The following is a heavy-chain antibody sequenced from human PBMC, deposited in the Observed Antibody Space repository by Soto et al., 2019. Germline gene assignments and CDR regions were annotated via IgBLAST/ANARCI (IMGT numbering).Heavy chain of an antibody. CDR2: IYSGGST. V-gene: IGHV3-53*01. Sequence: EVQLVESGGGLIQPGGSLRLSCAASGFTVSSNYMSWVRQAPGKGLEWVSVIYSGGSTYYADSVKGRFTISRDNSKNTLYHQMNSLRAEDTTVYYCARDLRYCSGGRCYSPDAFDIWGHGTMVTVSS. J-gene: IGHJ3*02. CDR1: GFTVSSNY. CDR3: ARDLRYCSGGRCYSPDAFDI. D-gene: IGHD2-15*01.